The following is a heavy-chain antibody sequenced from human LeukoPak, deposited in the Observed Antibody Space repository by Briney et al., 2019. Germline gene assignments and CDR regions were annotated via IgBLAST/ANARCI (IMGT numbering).Heavy chain of an antibody. CDR3: ARVRGYSYGYFDY. CDR1: GFTFSSFA. V-gene: IGHV3-9*01. D-gene: IGHD5-18*01. CDR2: ISWNGATV. Sequence: PGGSLRLSCATSGFTFSSFALHWVRQAPGKGLEWVSGISWNGATVGYADSVEGRFTISRDNANNSLYLQMNSLRAEDTALYYCARVRGYSYGYFDYWGQGTLVTVSS. J-gene: IGHJ4*02.